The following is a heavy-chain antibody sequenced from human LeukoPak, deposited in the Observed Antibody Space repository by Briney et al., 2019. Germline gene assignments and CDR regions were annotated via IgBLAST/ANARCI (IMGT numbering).Heavy chain of an antibody. V-gene: IGHV1-69*04. D-gene: IGHD1-26*01. CDR3: ASDSLGATSFDY. Sequence: SVKVSCKASGGTFSSYAISWVRQAPGQGLEWMGRIIPILGIANYAQKFQGRVTITADKSTSTAYMELSSLRSEDTAVYYCASDSLGATSFDYWGQGALVTVSS. CDR2: IIPILGIA. J-gene: IGHJ4*02. CDR1: GGTFSSYA.